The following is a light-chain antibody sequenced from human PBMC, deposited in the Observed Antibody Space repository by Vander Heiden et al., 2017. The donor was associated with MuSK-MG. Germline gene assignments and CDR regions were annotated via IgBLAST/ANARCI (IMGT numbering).Light chain of an antibody. V-gene: IGKV1-5*01. CDR1: QSISNW. J-gene: IGKJ4*01. CDR2: DAS. CDR3: QQYKSHSALT. Sequence: DIRMTQSPSTLSASVGDRVTITCRASQSISNWLGWYQQKPGTAPQLLIDDASSFESGVPSRCSGSGAGKEITTTISSLQQDDVATYYCQQYKSHSALTFGGGTSVEIQ.